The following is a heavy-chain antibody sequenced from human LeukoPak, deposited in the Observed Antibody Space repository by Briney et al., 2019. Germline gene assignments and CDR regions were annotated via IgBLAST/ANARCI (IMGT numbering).Heavy chain of an antibody. CDR1: VGSISSYY. CDR2: IYYSGST. D-gene: IGHD2-2*01. J-gene: IGHJ6*03. CDR3: ANTLVVPDYYYMDV. Sequence: SETLSLTCTVSVGSISSYYWSWIRQPPGKGLEWIGYIYYSGSTNYNPSLKSRVTISVGTSKNQFSLKLSSVTAADTAVYYCANTLVVPDYYYMDVRGKGTTVTVSS. V-gene: IGHV4-59*01.